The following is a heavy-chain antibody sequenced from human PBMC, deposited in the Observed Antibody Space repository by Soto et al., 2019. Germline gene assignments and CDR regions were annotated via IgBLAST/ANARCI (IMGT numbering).Heavy chain of an antibody. Sequence: SETLSLTCAFYGLSFSCYYWSWIRQPPGKGLEWIGEINHSGSTNYNPSLKSRVTISVDTSKNQFSLKLSSVTAADTAVYYCARVVVVAATLFYYYYYMDVWGKGTTVTVSS. V-gene: IGHV4-34*01. CDR3: ARVVVVAATLFYYYYYMDV. J-gene: IGHJ6*03. CDR1: GLSFSCYY. D-gene: IGHD2-15*01. CDR2: INHSGST.